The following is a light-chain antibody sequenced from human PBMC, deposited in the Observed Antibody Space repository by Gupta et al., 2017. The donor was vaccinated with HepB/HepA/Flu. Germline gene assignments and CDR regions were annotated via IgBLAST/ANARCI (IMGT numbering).Light chain of an antibody. CDR1: QDISNY. J-gene: IGKJ2*02. CDR3: HQYENLPQWT. CDR2: DAS. Sequence: DIQMTQSPSSLSASVGDRVTITCQASQDISNYLNWYQQKPGKAPKLLIYDASNWETGVPSRFRGRGCGKYFAFTSSSRQQEDFAPYYFHQYENLPQWTFGQGTKLEIK. V-gene: IGKV1-33*01.